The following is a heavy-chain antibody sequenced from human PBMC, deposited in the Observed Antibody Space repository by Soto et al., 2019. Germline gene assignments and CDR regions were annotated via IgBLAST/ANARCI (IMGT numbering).Heavy chain of an antibody. CDR2: ISPRSGGT. J-gene: IGHJ4*02. CDR1: GYTFIDYY. CDR3: ARPPGYISDWYYFDL. Sequence: ASVKVSCKAPGYTFIDYYMHWVRQAPGQGFEWMGRISPRSGGTNYAQKFQGRVTMTWDTSLNTAYMELSSLISEDTAVYYCARPPGYISDWYYFDLWGQGTLVTVSS. D-gene: IGHD3-9*01. V-gene: IGHV1-2*02.